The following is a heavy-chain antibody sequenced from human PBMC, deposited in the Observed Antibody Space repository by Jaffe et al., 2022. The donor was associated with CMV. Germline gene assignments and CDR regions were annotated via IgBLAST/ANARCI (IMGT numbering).Heavy chain of an antibody. CDR2: INPSGGST. CDR1: GYTFTSYY. CDR3: ARDVEYYDFWSGYSTDYYYGMDV. D-gene: IGHD3-3*01. J-gene: IGHJ6*02. Sequence: QVQLVQSGAEVKKPGASVKVSCKASGYTFTSYYMHWVRQAPGQGLEWMGIINPSGGSTSYAQKFQGRVTMTRDTSTSTVYMELSSLRSEDTAVYYCARDVEYYDFWSGYSTDYYYGMDVWGQGTTVTVSS. V-gene: IGHV1-46*01.